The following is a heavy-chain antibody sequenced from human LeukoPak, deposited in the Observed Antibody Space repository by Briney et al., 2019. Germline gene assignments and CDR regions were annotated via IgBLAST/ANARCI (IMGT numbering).Heavy chain of an antibody. Sequence: GASVKVSCKAPGYTFTGYYMHWVRQAPGQGLAWMGWINPNSGGTNYAQKFQGRVTMTRDTSISTAYMELSRLRSDDTTVYYCARDRLLAVKYNWFDPWGQGTLVTVSS. CDR1: GYTFTGYY. CDR2: INPNSGGT. J-gene: IGHJ5*02. V-gene: IGHV1-2*02. CDR3: ARDRLLAVKYNWFDP. D-gene: IGHD6-19*01.